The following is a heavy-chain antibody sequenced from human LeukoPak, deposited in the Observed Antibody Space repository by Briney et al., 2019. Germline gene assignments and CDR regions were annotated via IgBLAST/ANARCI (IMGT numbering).Heavy chain of an antibody. V-gene: IGHV4-34*01. J-gene: IGHJ5*02. D-gene: IGHD6-13*01. CDR3: ARALEGITRPAAAFDP. CDR1: GGSFSGYY. CDR2: INHSGST. Sequence: SETLSLTCAVYGGSFSGYYRSWIRQPPGKGLEWIGEINHSGSTNYNPSLKSRVTISVDTSKNQFSLKLSSVTAADTAVYYCARALEGITRPAAAFDPWGQGTLVTVSS.